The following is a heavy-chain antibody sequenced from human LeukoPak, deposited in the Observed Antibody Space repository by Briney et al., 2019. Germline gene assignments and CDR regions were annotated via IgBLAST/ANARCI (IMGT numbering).Heavy chain of an antibody. D-gene: IGHD6-19*01. V-gene: IGHV3-49*03. J-gene: IGHJ4*02. Sequence: PGGSLRLSCTASGFTFGDYAMSWFRQAPGKGLEWVAFITSKSYGGTTEYAASVKGRFTMSRDDSKSIAYPQMNSLKIDDTGVYYCTKAIGIVDGTWYFDYLGQGAQVTVSS. CDR2: ITSKSYGGTT. CDR3: TKAIGIVDGTWYFDY. CDR1: GFTFGDYA.